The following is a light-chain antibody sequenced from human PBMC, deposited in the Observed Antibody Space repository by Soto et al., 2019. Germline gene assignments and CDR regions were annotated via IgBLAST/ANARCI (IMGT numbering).Light chain of an antibody. J-gene: IGKJ1*01. CDR3: QQYGRSPGT. CDR1: QTVSSSF. CDR2: GAS. Sequence: EIVLTQSPGTLSLSPGEGATLSCRASQTVSSSFLAWYQQKAGQAPRLLIYGASSRATGIPDRFSGSGSGTDFTLTITRLEPEDFAVYYCQQYGRSPGTFGQGTKVEIK. V-gene: IGKV3-20*01.